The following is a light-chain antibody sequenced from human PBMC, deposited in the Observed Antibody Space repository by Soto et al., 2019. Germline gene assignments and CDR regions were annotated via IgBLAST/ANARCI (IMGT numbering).Light chain of an antibody. Sequence: QSALTQPPSASGSPGQSVTISCTGTSSDVGGYNYVSWYQQNPGKVPKLMIYEVNKRPSGVPDRFSGSKSGNTASLTVSVLQAEDEADYYCTSYAGGNNVFGTGTKVTVL. J-gene: IGLJ1*01. CDR3: TSYAGGNNV. CDR1: SSDVGGYNY. V-gene: IGLV2-8*01. CDR2: EVN.